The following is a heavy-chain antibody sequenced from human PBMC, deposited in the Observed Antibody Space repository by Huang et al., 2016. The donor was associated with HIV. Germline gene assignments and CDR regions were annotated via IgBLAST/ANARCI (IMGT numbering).Heavy chain of an antibody. Sequence: EVQLVESGGGLVQPGGSLRLSCAASGFTFSSYSMNWVRRGPGKGLEWVSYISSSSSNIYYADSVKGRFTISRDNAKNSLYLQMNSLRDEDTAVYYCASETYYYGSGRQYYFDYWGQGTLVTVSS. CDR3: ASETYYYGSGRQYYFDY. V-gene: IGHV3-48*02. CDR1: GFTFSSYS. D-gene: IGHD3-10*01. J-gene: IGHJ4*02. CDR2: ISSSSSNI.